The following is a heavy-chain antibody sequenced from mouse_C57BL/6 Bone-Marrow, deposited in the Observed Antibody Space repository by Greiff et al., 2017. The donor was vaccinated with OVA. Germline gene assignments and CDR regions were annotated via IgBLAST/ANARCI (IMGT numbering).Heavy chain of an antibody. CDR3: AKIWPSYYDAGLDY. Sequence: VQLQQSGPGLVQPSQSLSITCTVSGFSLTSYGVHWVRQPPGKGLEWLGVIWSGGSTDYNAAFISRLSISKDNSKRQVFFKINSLQADDTAIYYCAKIWPSYYDAGLDYWGQGTSVTVSS. CDR2: IWSGGST. J-gene: IGHJ4*01. CDR1: GFSLTSYG. D-gene: IGHD2-4*01. V-gene: IGHV2-4*01.